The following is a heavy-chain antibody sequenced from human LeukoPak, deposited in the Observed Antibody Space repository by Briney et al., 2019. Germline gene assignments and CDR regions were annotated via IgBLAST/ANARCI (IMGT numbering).Heavy chain of an antibody. J-gene: IGHJ1*01. CDR3: ASTYSGSYYAEYFQH. D-gene: IGHD1-26*01. Sequence: PSETLSLTCTVSGGSISSSSYYWGWIRQPPGKGLEWIGSIYYSGSTYYNPSLKSRVTISVDTSKNQFSLKLSSVTAADTAVYYCASTYSGSYYAEYFQHWGQGTLVTVSS. CDR2: IYYSGST. V-gene: IGHV4-39*01. CDR1: GGSISSSSYY.